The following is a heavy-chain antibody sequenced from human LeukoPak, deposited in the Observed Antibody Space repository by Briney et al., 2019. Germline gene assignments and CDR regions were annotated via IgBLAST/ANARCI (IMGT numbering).Heavy chain of an antibody. CDR2: ISDSGSGT. D-gene: IGHD6-19*01. CDR1: GFTFSSYA. V-gene: IGHV3-23*01. CDR3: AKAYLSSSSYSYGMDV. Sequence: PGGSLRLSCAASGFTFSSYAMSWVRQAPGKGLEWVSTISDSGSGTYYADSVTGRFTISRDKSKNMLYLQMNSLRAEDTAVYHCAKAYLSSSSYSYGMDVWGRGTTVTVSS. J-gene: IGHJ6*02.